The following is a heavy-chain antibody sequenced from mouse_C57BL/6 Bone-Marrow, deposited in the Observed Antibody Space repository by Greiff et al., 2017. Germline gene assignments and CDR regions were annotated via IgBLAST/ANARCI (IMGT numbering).Heavy chain of an antibody. CDR1: GFNIKNTY. CDR2: FDPANGNT. J-gene: IGHJ3*01. CDR3: ALDYAGFAY. V-gene: IGHV14-3*01. Sequence: VQLQQSVAELVRPGASVKLSCTASGFNIKNTYMPWVKQRPEQGLEWIGRFDPANGNTKYAPKFQGKATITADTSSNTAYRQLSSLTSEDTAIYYCALDYAGFAYWGQGTLVTVSA. D-gene: IGHD2-4*01.